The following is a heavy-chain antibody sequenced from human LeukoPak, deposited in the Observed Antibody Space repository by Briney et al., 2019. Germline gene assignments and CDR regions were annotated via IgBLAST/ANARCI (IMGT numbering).Heavy chain of an antibody. CDR1: GGSISSGSYY. CDR2: IYTSGST. J-gene: IGHJ4*02. CDR3: ARDRPYGDPAPDY. V-gene: IGHV4-61*02. D-gene: IGHD4-17*01. Sequence: SETLSLTCTVSGGSISSGSYYWSWIRQPAGKGLEWIGRIYTSGSTDYNPSLKSRVTMSVDTSKSQFSLKLSSVTAADTAVYYCARDRPYGDPAPDYWGQGTLVTVSS.